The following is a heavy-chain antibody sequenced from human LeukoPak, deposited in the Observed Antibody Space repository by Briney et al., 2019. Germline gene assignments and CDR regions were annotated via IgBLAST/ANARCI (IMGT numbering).Heavy chain of an antibody. J-gene: IGHJ4*02. CDR3: ARDLGYCSSTSCAQLDY. CDR1: GFTFSSYG. Sequence: PGGSLRLSCAASGFTFSSYGMHWVRQAPGKGLEWVAVIWYDGSNKYYADSVKGRFTIPRDNSKNTLYLQMNSLRAEDTAVYYCARDLGYCSSTSCAQLDYWGQGTLVTVSS. D-gene: IGHD2-2*01. CDR2: IWYDGSNK. V-gene: IGHV3-33*01.